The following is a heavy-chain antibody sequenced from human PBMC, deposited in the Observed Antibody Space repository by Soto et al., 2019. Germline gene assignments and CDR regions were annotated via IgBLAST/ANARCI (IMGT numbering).Heavy chain of an antibody. D-gene: IGHD2-15*01. Sequence: PSETLSLTCTVSGGSIGSSSYYWGWIRQPPGKGLEWIGSIYYSGSTYYNPSLKSRVTISVDTSKNQFSLKLSSVTAADTAVYYCASSRGGYCSGGSCYSGPIYYYYYMDVWGKGTTVTVSS. V-gene: IGHV4-39*01. J-gene: IGHJ6*03. CDR2: IYYSGST. CDR1: GGSIGSSSYY. CDR3: ASSRGGYCSGGSCYSGPIYYYYYMDV.